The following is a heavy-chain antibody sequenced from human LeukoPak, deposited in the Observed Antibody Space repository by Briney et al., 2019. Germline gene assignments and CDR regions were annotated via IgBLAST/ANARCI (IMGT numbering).Heavy chain of an antibody. Sequence: PGGSLRLSCAASGFIFSSYSMNWVRQAPGKGLEWVSYISSSSSTMYYAASVKGRFSISRDNAQNSLYLQMNSLRAEDTAVYYCARDLSGVTGYTYGRGIDYWGQGTLVTVSS. CDR1: GFIFSSYS. CDR3: ARDLSGVTGYTYGRGIDY. CDR2: ISSSSSTM. D-gene: IGHD5-18*01. V-gene: IGHV3-48*01. J-gene: IGHJ4*02.